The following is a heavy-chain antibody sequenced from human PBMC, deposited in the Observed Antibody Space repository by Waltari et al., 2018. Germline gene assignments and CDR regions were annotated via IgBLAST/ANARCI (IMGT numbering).Heavy chain of an antibody. Sequence: LSCAASGFSFSVYAMNWVRQAPGKGLEWVAYISTGSDTIQYADSVKGRFTISRDDATNSLYLHMNRLRAEDSAVYYCASLYAYWGQGTLVSVSS. V-gene: IGHV3-48*01. J-gene: IGHJ4*02. D-gene: IGHD2-2*01. CDR2: ISTGSDTI. CDR1: GFSFSVYA. CDR3: ASLYAY.